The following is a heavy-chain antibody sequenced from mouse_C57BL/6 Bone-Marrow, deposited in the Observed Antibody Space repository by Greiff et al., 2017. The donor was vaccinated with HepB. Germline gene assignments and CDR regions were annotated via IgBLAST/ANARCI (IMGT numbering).Heavy chain of an antibody. Sequence: QVQLQQPGAELVKPGASVKLSCKASGYTFTSYWMHWVKQRPGRGLEWIGRIDPNSGGTKYNEKFKSKATLTVDKPSSTAYMQLSSLTSEDSAVYYCARDPLITTVVATNAMDYWGQGTSVTVSS. V-gene: IGHV1-72*01. J-gene: IGHJ4*01. CDR2: IDPNSGGT. D-gene: IGHD1-1*01. CDR1: GYTFTSYW. CDR3: ARDPLITTVVATNAMDY.